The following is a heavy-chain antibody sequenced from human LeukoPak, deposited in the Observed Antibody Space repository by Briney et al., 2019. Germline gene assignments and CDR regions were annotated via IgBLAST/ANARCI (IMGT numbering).Heavy chain of an antibody. CDR3: AKVPRDCSGGSCYPYYGMDV. D-gene: IGHD2-15*01. J-gene: IGHJ6*02. CDR1: GFTFSNHA. Sequence: GGSLRLSCVASGFTFSNHAMNWVRQAPGEGLEWVSVISGGGETSYYADSVKGRFTISRDNSKNTLYLQMNSLRAEDTAVCYCAKVPRDCSGGSCYPYYGMDVWGQGTTVTVSS. V-gene: IGHV3-23*01. CDR2: ISGGGETS.